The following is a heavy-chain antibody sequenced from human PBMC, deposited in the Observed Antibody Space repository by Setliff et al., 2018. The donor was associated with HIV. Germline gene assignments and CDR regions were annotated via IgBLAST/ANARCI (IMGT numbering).Heavy chain of an antibody. CDR1: GVTFNDYY. Sequence: GGSLRLSCAASGVTFNDYYMSWIRQAPGKGLEYISYIGGSGGTDIKYADSVKGRFTISRDTAKSSLYLQMNSLRAEDTAVYYCARYARVPQFWGQGTLVTVSS. CDR2: IGGSGGTDI. J-gene: IGHJ4*02. V-gene: IGHV3-11*01. CDR3: ARYARVPQF. D-gene: IGHD1-1*01.